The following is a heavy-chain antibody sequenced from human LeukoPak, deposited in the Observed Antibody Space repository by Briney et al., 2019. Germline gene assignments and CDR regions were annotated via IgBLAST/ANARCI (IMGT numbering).Heavy chain of an antibody. D-gene: IGHD3-16*02. CDR1: GFTFSSYW. CDR2: IKQDGSEK. J-gene: IGHJ3*02. Sequence: GGSLRLSCAASGFTFSSYWMSWVRQAPGKGLEWVANIKQDGSEKYYVDSVKGRFTISRDNAKNSLYLQMNSLRAEDTAVYYCAREGYVWGSYRLGAFDIWGQGTMVTVSS. V-gene: IGHV3-7*01. CDR3: AREGYVWGSYRLGAFDI.